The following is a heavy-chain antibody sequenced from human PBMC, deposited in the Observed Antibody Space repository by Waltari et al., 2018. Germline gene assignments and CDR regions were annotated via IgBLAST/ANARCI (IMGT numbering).Heavy chain of an antibody. Sequence: EVQLVESGGGLIQPGGSLRLSCAASGFTVSTNYMSWVRQAPGKGLEWVSVIYSGGSTYYADSVKGRFTISRDNSKNTLYLQMNSLRAEDTAVYYCARGMLAYDWGYFDYWGQGTLVTVSS. V-gene: IGHV3-53*01. D-gene: IGHD3-16*01. J-gene: IGHJ4*02. CDR3: ARGMLAYDWGYFDY. CDR1: GFTVSTNY. CDR2: IYSGGST.